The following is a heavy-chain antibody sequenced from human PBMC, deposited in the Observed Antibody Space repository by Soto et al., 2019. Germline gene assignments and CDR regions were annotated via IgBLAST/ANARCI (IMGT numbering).Heavy chain of an antibody. D-gene: IGHD3-10*01. CDR2: IYYSGST. J-gene: IGHJ5*02. CDR3: ARHRRNMVRGVIINWFDP. CDR1: GGSISSYY. Sequence: SETLSLTCTVSGGSISSYYWSWIRQPPGKGLEWIGYIYYSGSTNYNPSLKSRVTISVDTSKNQFSLKLSSVTAADTAVYYCARHRRNMVRGVIINWFDPWGQGTLVTVSS. V-gene: IGHV4-59*08.